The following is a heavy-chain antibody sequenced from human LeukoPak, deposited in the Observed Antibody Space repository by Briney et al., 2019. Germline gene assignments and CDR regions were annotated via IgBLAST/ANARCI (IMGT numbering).Heavy chain of an antibody. D-gene: IGHD1-7*01. J-gene: IGHJ5*02. CDR3: ARDKGTNWFDP. CDR2: IHYNGTT. V-gene: IGHV4-59*01. Sequence: PSETLSLTCTVSGGSINRDYWTWIRQPPGKGLEWIGYIHYNGTTNYNPSLKSRVSISQDTSKNQFSLKVTSLTAADTGVYYCARDKGTNWFDPWGQGTLVTVSS. CDR1: GGSINRDY.